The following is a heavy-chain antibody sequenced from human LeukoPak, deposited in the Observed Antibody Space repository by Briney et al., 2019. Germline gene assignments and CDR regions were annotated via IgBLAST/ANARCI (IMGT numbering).Heavy chain of an antibody. V-gene: IGHV4-34*01. Sequence: PSETLSLTXAVYGGSFSGYYWSWIRQPPGKGLEWIGEINHSGSTNYNPSLKSRVTISVDTSKNQFSLKLSSVTAADTAVYYCARVFGYSYGYRFDYWGQGTLVTVSS. J-gene: IGHJ4*02. CDR1: GGSFSGYY. D-gene: IGHD5-18*01. CDR2: INHSGST. CDR3: ARVFGYSYGYRFDY.